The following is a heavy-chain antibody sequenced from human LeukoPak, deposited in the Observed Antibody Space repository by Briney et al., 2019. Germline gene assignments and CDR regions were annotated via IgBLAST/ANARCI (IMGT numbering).Heavy chain of an antibody. J-gene: IGHJ4*02. Sequence: GGSLRLSCAASGFTFSSYSMNWVRQAPGKGLEWVSSISSTSSYIFHADSVKGRFTISRDNAKNSLYLQMNSLRAEDTAVYYCARESSTSLDYWGQGTLVTVSS. CDR3: ARESSTSLDY. D-gene: IGHD2-2*01. CDR1: GFTFSSYS. V-gene: IGHV3-21*01. CDR2: ISSTSSYI.